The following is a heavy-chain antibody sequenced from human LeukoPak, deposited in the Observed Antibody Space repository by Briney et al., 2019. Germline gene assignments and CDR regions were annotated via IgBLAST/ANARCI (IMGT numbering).Heavy chain of an antibody. CDR2: ISSRSSNK. Sequence: GGSLRLSCAASGFTFSSYAMSWVRQAPGKGLVWVSYISSRSSNKEYADSVKGRLTISRDNSKNSLFLQMDSLRAEDSAIYYCAREGWDLNALDIWGQGTMVTVSP. CDR3: AREGWDLNALDI. D-gene: IGHD1-26*01. CDR1: GFTFSSYA. J-gene: IGHJ3*02. V-gene: IGHV3-48*04.